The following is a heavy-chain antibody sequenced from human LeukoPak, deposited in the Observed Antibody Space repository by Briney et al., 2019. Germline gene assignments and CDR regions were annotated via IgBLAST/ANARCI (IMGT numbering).Heavy chain of an antibody. CDR2: IGSSGSDI. CDR1: GFTFSNYE. Sequence: GGSLRLSCAASGFTFSNYEMHWVRQAPGKGLEWVSYIGSSGSDIYYAGSVKGRFTISRDNAKNSLYLHMNSLRAEDTAVYYCARDYGGSSPFDYWGQGTLVTVSS. J-gene: IGHJ4*02. V-gene: IGHV3-48*03. CDR3: ARDYGGSSPFDY. D-gene: IGHD4-23*01.